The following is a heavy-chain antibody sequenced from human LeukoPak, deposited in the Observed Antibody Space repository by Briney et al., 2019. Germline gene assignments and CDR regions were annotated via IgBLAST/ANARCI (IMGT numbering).Heavy chain of an antibody. D-gene: IGHD6-19*01. CDR2: IYYSGST. CDR3: AGQAVADLYYFDY. Sequence: PSETLSLTCTVSGGSISSYYWSWIRQPPGKGLEWIGYIYYSGSTNYNPSLKSRVTISEDTSKNQFSLKLSSVTAADTAVYYCAGQAVADLYYFDYWGQGTLVTVSS. V-gene: IGHV4-59*01. J-gene: IGHJ4*02. CDR1: GGSISSYY.